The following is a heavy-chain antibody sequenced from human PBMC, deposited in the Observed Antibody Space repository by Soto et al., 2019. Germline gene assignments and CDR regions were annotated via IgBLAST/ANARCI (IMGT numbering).Heavy chain of an antibody. V-gene: IGHV3-74*01. D-gene: IGHD6-19*01. CDR1: GFTFSSYW. J-gene: IGHJ6*02. CDR3: ARVRRAGRVYYGMDV. CDR2: INSDGSST. Sequence: LRLSFAASGFTFSSYWMHWVRQAPGKGLVWVSRINSDGSSTSYADSVKGRFTISRDNAKNTLYLQMNSLRAEDTAVYYCARVRRAGRVYYGMDVWGQGTTVTV.